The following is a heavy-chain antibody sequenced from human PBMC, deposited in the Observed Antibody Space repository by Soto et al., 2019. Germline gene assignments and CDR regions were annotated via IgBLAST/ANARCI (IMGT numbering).Heavy chain of an antibody. J-gene: IGHJ5*02. CDR2: IIPIFGTA. CDR1: GGTFSSYA. CDR3: ARAGGPLHRLGFDP. V-gene: IGHV1-69*12. Sequence: QVQLVQSGAEVKKPGSSVKVSCKASGGTFSSYAISWVRQAPGQGLEWMGGIIPIFGTANYAQKFQGRVTITADEATSTDYMELSSLRSEDTAVYYCARAGGPLHRLGFDPWGQGTLVTVSS. D-gene: IGHD3-16*01.